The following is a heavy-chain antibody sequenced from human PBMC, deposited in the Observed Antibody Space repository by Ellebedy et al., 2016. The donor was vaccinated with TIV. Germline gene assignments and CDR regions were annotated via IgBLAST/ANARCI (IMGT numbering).Heavy chain of an antibody. CDR2: ITSAGDT. CDR3: ARYNFGSF. V-gene: IGHV3-53*01. J-gene: IGHJ4*02. D-gene: IGHD1-1*01. CDR1: GFSISYNY. Sequence: GESLKISXEVSGFSISYNYINWIRQGPGKGLEWVSSITSAGDTYYADSVKGRFTISRDNSKNTLYLQMNSLRAGDTAVYFCARYNFGSFWGQGILVTVS.